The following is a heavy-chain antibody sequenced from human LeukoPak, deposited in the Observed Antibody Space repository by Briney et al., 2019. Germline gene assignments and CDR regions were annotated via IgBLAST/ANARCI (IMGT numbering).Heavy chain of an antibody. CDR1: GFTLSSYA. V-gene: IGHV3-30*04. J-gene: IGHJ4*02. D-gene: IGHD2/OR15-2a*01. CDR2: ISYDGSNK. Sequence: GGSLRLSCAASGFTLSSYAMHWVRQAPGKGLEWVAVISYDGSNKYYADSVKGRFTISRDNSKNTLYLQMNSLRAEDTAVYYCAKDSAKKYDDYWGQGTLVTVSS. CDR3: AKDSAKKYDDY.